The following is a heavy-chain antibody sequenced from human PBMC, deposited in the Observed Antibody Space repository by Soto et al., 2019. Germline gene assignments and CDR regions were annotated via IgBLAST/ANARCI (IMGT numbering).Heavy chain of an antibody. V-gene: IGHV4-31*03. CDR3: ARWPQLEPRFDY. CDR2: IYYSGST. D-gene: IGHD1-1*01. J-gene: IGHJ4*02. CDR1: GGSISSGGYY. Sequence: QVQLQESGPGLVKPSQTLSLTCSVSGGSISSGGYYWSWIRQHPGKGLEWIGYIYYSGSTYYNPSLKSRVXXXVXXSKNPFSLKLSSVTAADTAVYYCARWPQLEPRFDYWGQGTLVTVSS.